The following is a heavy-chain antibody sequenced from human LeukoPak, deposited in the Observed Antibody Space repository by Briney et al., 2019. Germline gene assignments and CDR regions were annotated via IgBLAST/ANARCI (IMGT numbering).Heavy chain of an antibody. CDR3: ARDDRTYYYDSSGYYYSDY. J-gene: IGHJ4*02. CDR2: IIPILGIA. D-gene: IGHD3-22*01. Sequence: SVKVSCKASGGTFSSYAISWVRQAPAQGLEWMGRIIPILGIANYAQKFQSRVTITADKSTSTAYMELSRLRSEDTAVYYCARDDRTYYYDSSGYYYSDYWGQGTLVTVSS. CDR1: GGTFSSYA. V-gene: IGHV1-69*04.